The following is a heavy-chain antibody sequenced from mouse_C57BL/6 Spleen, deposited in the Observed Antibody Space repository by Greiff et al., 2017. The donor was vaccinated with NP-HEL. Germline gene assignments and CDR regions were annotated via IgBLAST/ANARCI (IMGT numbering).Heavy chain of an antibody. CDR1: GFTFSDYG. CDR3: ARCSTTVVFDY. J-gene: IGHJ2*01. V-gene: IGHV5-17*01. Sequence: EVKVVESGGGLVKPGGSLKLSCAASGFTFSDYGMHWVRQAPEKGLEWVAYISSGSSTIYYADTVKGRFTISRDNAKNTLFLQMTSLRSEDTAMYYCARCSTTVVFDYWGQGTTLTVSS. CDR2: ISSGSSTI. D-gene: IGHD1-1*01.